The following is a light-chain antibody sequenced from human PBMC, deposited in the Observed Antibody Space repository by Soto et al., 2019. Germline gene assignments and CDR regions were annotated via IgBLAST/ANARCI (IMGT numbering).Light chain of an antibody. V-gene: IGLV2-11*01. J-gene: IGLJ1*01. CDR3: CSYAGSPRYV. Sequence: QSALTQPRSVSGSPGQSVTISCTGTSGDVGTYNYVSWYQQHPGKAPKVMIYDVSERPSGVPDRFSGSKSGNTASLTISGLQAEDEADYYCCSYAGSPRYVFGTGTKPTVL. CDR2: DVS. CDR1: SGDVGTYNY.